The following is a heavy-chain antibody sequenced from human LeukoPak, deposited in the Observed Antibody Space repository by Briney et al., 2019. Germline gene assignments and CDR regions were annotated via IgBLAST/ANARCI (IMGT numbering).Heavy chain of an antibody. D-gene: IGHD3-16*01. J-gene: IGHJ4*02. Sequence: PGGSLRLSCAASGFTVSSNYMSWVRQAPGMGLEWLTVISTDGNDKHYADSVKGRFTVSRDNSKNTLFLQMNNLRTEDTAVYYCAKDTSVSADYYFDYWGQGTLVTVSS. CDR3: AKDTSVSADYYFDY. CDR2: ISTDGNDK. CDR1: GFTVSSNY. V-gene: IGHV3-30*18.